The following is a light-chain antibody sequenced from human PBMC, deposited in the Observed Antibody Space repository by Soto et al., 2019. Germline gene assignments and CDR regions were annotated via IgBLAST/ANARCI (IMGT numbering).Light chain of an antibody. CDR3: CSYTGSYSYV. Sequence: QSVLTQPRSVSGSPGQSVTISCTGTSNDVGGYDYVSWYQQHPGKAPKLIIYDVSKRPSGVPDRFSGSKSGNTASLTISGLQAEDEADYYCCSYTGSYSYVFGIGTKVTVL. V-gene: IGLV2-11*01. J-gene: IGLJ1*01. CDR1: SNDVGGYDY. CDR2: DVS.